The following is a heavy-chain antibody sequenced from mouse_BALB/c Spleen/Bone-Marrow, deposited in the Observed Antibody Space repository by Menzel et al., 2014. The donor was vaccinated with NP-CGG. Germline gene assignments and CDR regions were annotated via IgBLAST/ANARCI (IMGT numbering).Heavy chain of an antibody. CDR1: GYTFTSYT. D-gene: IGHD2-4*01. CDR3: ARVCYDYDGHGFDY. Sequence: VNLVASGAELARPGASVKMSCKASGYTFTSYTMHWVKQRPGQGLEWIGYINPSSGYTNYNQKFKDKATLTADKSSSTAYMQLSSLTSEDYEVYYCARVCYDYDGHGFDYWGQGTMVTVSA. J-gene: IGHJ3*01. V-gene: IGHV1-4*01. CDR2: INPSSGYT.